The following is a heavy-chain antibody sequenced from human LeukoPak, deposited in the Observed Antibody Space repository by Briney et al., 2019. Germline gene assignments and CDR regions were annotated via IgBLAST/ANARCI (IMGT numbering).Heavy chain of an antibody. CDR2: ISVYNGNT. CDR3: ARVRVYSHRLYCYYMDV. J-gene: IGHJ6*03. Sequence: ASVKVSCKASGYTFTSYGISWVRHAPGQGLEWMGWISVYNGNTNYAQKLQGRVTMTTDTSTSTAYMELRSLRSDDTAVYYCARVRVYSHRLYCYYMDVWGKGTTVTVSS. CDR1: GYTFTSYG. D-gene: IGHD6-13*01. V-gene: IGHV1-18*01.